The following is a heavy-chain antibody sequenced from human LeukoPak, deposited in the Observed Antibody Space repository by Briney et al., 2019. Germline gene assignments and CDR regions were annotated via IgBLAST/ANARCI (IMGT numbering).Heavy chain of an antibody. CDR3: ARHGLSSGSYDY. CDR1: GGSISSSSYY. V-gene: IGHV4-39*01. D-gene: IGHD3-10*01. J-gene: IGHJ4*02. CDR2: IYYSGST. Sequence: SETLSLTCTVSGGSISSSSYYWGWIRQPPGKGLEWIGSIYYSGSTYYNPSLKSRVTISVDTSENQFSLKLSSVTAADTAVYYCARHGLSSGSYDYRGQGTLVTVSS.